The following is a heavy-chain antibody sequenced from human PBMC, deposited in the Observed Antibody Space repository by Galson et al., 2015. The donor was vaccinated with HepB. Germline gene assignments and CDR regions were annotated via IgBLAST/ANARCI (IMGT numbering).Heavy chain of an antibody. CDR2: ISSNGGST. J-gene: IGHJ1*01. Sequence: SLRLSCAASGFTFSSYAMSWVRQAPGKGLEYVSAISSNGGSTYYANSVKGRFTISRDNSKNTLYLQMGSLRAEDMAVYYCATGYCSSTSCYTPEYFQHWGQGTLVTVSS. V-gene: IGHV3-64*01. CDR1: GFTFSSYA. CDR3: ATGYCSSTSCYTPEYFQH. D-gene: IGHD2-2*02.